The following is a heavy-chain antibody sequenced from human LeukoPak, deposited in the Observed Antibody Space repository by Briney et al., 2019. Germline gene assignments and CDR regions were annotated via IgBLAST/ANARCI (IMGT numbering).Heavy chain of an antibody. CDR3: AKAAIGGYYYDSSVYYFDY. CDR2: ISGSGGST. D-gene: IGHD3-22*01. J-gene: IGHJ4*02. CDR1: GFTFGDYA. Sequence: PGGSLRLSCTASGFTFGDYAMSWFRQAPGKGLEWVSGISGSGGSTYYADAVKGRFTISRDNSKNTLYLQMNSLRAEDTAIYYCAKAAIGGYYYDSSVYYFDYWGQGTLVTVSS. V-gene: IGHV3-23*01.